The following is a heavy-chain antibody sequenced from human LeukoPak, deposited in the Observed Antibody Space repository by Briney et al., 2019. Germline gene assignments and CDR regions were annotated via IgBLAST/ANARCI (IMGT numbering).Heavy chain of an antibody. V-gene: IGHV1-8*01. Sequence: ASVTVSCKASGYTFTSYDINWVRQATGQGLEWMGWMNPNSGNTGYAQKFQGRVTMTRDTSISTAYMELSRLRSDDTAVYYCALTSSSRAFDYWGQGTLVTVSS. J-gene: IGHJ4*02. CDR3: ALTSSSRAFDY. CDR2: MNPNSGNT. CDR1: GYTFTSYD. D-gene: IGHD6-6*01.